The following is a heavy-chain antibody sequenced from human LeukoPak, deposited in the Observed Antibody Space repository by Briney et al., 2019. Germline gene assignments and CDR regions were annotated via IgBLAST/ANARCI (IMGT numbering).Heavy chain of an antibody. V-gene: IGHV3-7*03. D-gene: IGHD6-13*01. J-gene: IGHJ4*02. CDR2: IKQDGSEE. CDR1: GFTFSNLW. Sequence: PGGSLRLSCAASGFTFSNLWTSWVRQAPGKGLKWVANIKQDGSEEYYVDSVKGRFTISRDNAQNSLYLQMNSLRAEDTAIYYCATSTAAAGTDWGQGTLVTVSS. CDR3: ATSTAAAGTD.